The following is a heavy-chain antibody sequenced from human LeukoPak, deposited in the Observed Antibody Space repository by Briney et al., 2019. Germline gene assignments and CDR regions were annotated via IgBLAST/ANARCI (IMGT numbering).Heavy chain of an antibody. CDR1: GYTFSNYG. J-gene: IGHJ4*02. D-gene: IGHD1-26*01. Sequence: GASVKVSCKASGYTFSNYGISWVRQAPGQGLESMGWINAKDGDLNYPQKFEGRLTLSTDTGTATAYMELGSLRSDDTAVYYCARDIGVNRFDYWGQGTLITVSS. CDR2: INAKDGDL. CDR3: ARDIGVNRFDY. V-gene: IGHV1-18*01.